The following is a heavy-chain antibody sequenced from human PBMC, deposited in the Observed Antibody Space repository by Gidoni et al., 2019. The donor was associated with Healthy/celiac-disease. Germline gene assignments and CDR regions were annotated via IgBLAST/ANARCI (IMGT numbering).Heavy chain of an antibody. CDR3: AREFLGVTTAHNWFDP. CDR1: GYTFTSYG. Sequence: QVQLVQSGAEVKTPGASVKVSCKASGYTFTSYGISWVRQAPGQGLEGMGWISAYNGNTNYAQKLQGRVTMTTDTSTSTAYMELRSLRSDDTAVYYCAREFLGVTTAHNWFDPWGQGTLVTVSS. CDR2: ISAYNGNT. D-gene: IGHD4-17*01. V-gene: IGHV1-18*01. J-gene: IGHJ5*02.